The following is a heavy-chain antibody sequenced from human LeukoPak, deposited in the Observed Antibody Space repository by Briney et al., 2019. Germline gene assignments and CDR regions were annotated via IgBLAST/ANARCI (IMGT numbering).Heavy chain of an antibody. CDR3: ATSVGTSGPELDY. Sequence: ASVTVSSTASGHTFTDYFMHWVRQAPGHGLEWVGWINPNSGGTIYAQKFQGRVTMTRDTSISTAYMELSRMTSDDPAVYYCATSVGTSGPELDYWGQGTLVTVSS. D-gene: IGHD3-3*01. CDR1: GHTFTDYF. V-gene: IGHV1-2*02. CDR2: INPNSGGT. J-gene: IGHJ4*02.